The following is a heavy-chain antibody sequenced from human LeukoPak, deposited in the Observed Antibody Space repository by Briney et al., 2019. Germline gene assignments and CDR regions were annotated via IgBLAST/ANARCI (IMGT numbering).Heavy chain of an antibody. Sequence: ASVKVSCKASGYTFGGYFMHWVRQAPGQGLEWMGWINPLSGDTNYTQKFQARVTMTRDTSISTAYMELSSLRSEDTAVYYCAAGGDSSGWSEFDYWGQGTLVTVSS. CDR1: GYTFGGYF. D-gene: IGHD6-19*01. CDR3: AAGGDSSGWSEFDY. V-gene: IGHV1-2*02. J-gene: IGHJ4*02. CDR2: INPLSGDT.